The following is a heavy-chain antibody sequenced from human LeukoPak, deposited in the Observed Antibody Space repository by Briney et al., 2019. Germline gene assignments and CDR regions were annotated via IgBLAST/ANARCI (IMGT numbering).Heavy chain of an antibody. CDR1: GFTFRSYA. CDR2: ISDSGGNT. D-gene: IGHD3-22*01. CDR3: AKGATRITMIIVVPPFDY. J-gene: IGHJ4*02. V-gene: IGHV3-23*01. Sequence: PGGSLRPSCAASGFTFRSYAMSWVRQAQGKGLEWVSAISDSGGNTYYADSVKGRFTISRDNSKNTLYLQMNSLRAEDTAVYYCAKGATRITMIIVVPPFDYWGQGTLVTVSS.